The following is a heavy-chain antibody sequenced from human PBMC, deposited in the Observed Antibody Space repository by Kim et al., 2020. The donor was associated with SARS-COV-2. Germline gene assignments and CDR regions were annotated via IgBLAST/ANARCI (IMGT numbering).Heavy chain of an antibody. Sequence: GGSLRLSCTASGFTFGDYAMSWFRQAPGKGLEWVGFIRSKAYGGTTEYAASVKGRFTISRDDSKSIAYLQMNSLKTEDTAVYYCTRGGGYFRNGMDVWGQGTTVTVSS. D-gene: IGHD3-10*01. CDR3: TRGGGYFRNGMDV. CDR1: GFTFGDYA. CDR2: IRSKAYGGTT. V-gene: IGHV3-49*03. J-gene: IGHJ6*02.